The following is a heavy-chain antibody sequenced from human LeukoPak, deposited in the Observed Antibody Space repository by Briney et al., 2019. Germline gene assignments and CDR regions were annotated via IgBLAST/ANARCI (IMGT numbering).Heavy chain of an antibody. J-gene: IGHJ4*02. Sequence: KPSETLSLTCAVYGGSFSGYYWSWIRQPPGKGLEWIGEINHSGSTNYNPSLKSRVTISVGTSKNQFSLKLSSVTAADTAVYYCAIRQLRVTAPIDYWGQGTLVTVSS. CDR1: GGSFSGYY. D-gene: IGHD2-21*02. CDR2: INHSGST. V-gene: IGHV4-34*01. CDR3: AIRQLRVTAPIDY.